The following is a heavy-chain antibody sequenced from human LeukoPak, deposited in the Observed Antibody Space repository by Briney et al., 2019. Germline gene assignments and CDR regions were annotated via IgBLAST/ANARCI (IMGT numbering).Heavy chain of an antibody. CDR1: GFTFSSYG. D-gene: IGHD4-23*01. CDR3: AKAPYGGNPYSWFDP. Sequence: GRSLRLSCAASGFTFSSYGMHWVRQAPGKGLEWVAVISYDGSNKYYADSVKGRFTISRDNSKNTLYLQMNSLRAEDTAVYYCAKAPYGGNPYSWFDPWAREPWSPSPQ. CDR2: ISYDGSNK. V-gene: IGHV3-30*18. J-gene: IGHJ5*02.